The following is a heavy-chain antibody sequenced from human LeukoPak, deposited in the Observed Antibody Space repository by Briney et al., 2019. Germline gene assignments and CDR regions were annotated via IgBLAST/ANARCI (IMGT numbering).Heavy chain of an antibody. CDR2: IYYSGST. J-gene: IGHJ6*02. CDR1: GGSISSGDYY. V-gene: IGHV4-30-4*01. Sequence: SQTLSLTCTVSGGSISSGDYYWSWLRQPPGKGLEWIGYIYYSGSTYYNPSLKSRVTISVDTSNNQFSLKLSSVTAADTAVYYCARAVPSYYYGMDVWGQGTTVTVSS. CDR3: ARAVPSYYYGMDV.